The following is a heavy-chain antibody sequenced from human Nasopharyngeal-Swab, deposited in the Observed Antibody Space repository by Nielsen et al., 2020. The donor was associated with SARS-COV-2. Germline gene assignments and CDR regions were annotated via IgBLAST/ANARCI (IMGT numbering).Heavy chain of an antibody. Sequence: GESLKISCAASGFTFSSYSMNWVRQAPGKGLEWVSSISSSSSYIYYADSMKGRFTISRDNAKNSLYLQMNSLRAEDTAVYYCARDLYYYDSSGYPPGYWGQGTLVTVSS. CDR2: ISSSSSYI. V-gene: IGHV3-21*01. J-gene: IGHJ4*02. CDR3: ARDLYYYDSSGYPPGY. D-gene: IGHD3-22*01. CDR1: GFTFSSYS.